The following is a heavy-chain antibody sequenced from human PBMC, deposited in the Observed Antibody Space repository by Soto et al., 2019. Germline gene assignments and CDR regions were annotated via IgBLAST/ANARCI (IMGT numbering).Heavy chain of an antibody. CDR3: ARGGLGSTSAWFDP. CDR2: ITAYNGNT. V-gene: IGHV1-18*01. Sequence: QVQLVQSGAEVQEPGASVTVSCRASGYIFTSYAISWVRQAPGQGLEWMGWITAYNGNTNYAQNLQDRVSMTTDRSTTTAYMELRSLRSDDTAVYYCARGGLGSTSAWFDPWGQGTLVNVSS. J-gene: IGHJ5*02. D-gene: IGHD2-2*01. CDR1: GYIFTSYA.